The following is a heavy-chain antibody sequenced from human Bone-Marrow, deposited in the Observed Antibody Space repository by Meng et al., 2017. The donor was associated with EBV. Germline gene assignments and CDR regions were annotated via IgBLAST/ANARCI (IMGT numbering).Heavy chain of an antibody. J-gene: IGHJ5*02. CDR2: INPSGGST. CDR3: ARVSIAVAGIGP. V-gene: IGHV1-46*01. D-gene: IGHD6-19*01. Sequence: GQRGKYGAWVKKPGASVKVSWKASGYTFTSYYMHWVRQAPGQGLEWMGIINPSGGSTSYAQKFQGRVTMTRDTSTSTVYMELSSLRSEDTAVYYCARVSIAVAGIGPWGQGTLVTVSS. CDR1: GYTFTSYY.